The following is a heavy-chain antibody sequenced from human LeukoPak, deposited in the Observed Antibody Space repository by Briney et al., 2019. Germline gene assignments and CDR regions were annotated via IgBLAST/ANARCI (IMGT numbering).Heavy chain of an antibody. J-gene: IGHJ4*02. V-gene: IGHV3-48*03. CDR1: GFTFSSYE. D-gene: IGHD5-18*01. Sequence: PGGSLRLSCAASGFTFSSYEMNWVRQAPGKGREWVSYISISGSTIYYADSVKGRFTISRDNAKNSLYLQMNSLRAEDTAVYYCARDTRQKDTAMVPFDYWGQGTLVTVSS. CDR3: ARDTRQKDTAMVPFDY. CDR2: ISISGSTI.